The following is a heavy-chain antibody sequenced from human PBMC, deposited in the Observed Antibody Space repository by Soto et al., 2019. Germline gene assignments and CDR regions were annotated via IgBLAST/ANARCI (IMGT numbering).Heavy chain of an antibody. Sequence: PGGSLRLSCAASGFTFSSYWMHWVRQAPGKGLVWVSRINSDGSSTSYAGSVKGRFTISRDNAKNTLYLQMNSLRVEDTAVYYCVRTSLVVAAATREDYWGQGTLVTVSS. CDR1: GFTFSSYW. J-gene: IGHJ4*02. CDR2: INSDGSST. D-gene: IGHD2-15*01. V-gene: IGHV3-74*01. CDR3: VRTSLVVAAATREDY.